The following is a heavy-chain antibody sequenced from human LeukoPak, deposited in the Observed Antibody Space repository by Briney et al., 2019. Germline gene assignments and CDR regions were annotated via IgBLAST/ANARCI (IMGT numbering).Heavy chain of an antibody. CDR3: ARPYYYDSRIDP. D-gene: IGHD3-22*01. J-gene: IGHJ5*02. V-gene: IGHV4-30-4*01. CDR2: MYYSGST. Sequence: SQTLSLTCTVSGGSISSGDYYWSWIRQPPGKGLEWIGYMYYSGSTYYNPSLKSRVTISLDTSKNQFSLKPSSVTAADTAVYYCARPYYYDSRIDPWGQGTLVTVSS. CDR1: GGSISSGDYY.